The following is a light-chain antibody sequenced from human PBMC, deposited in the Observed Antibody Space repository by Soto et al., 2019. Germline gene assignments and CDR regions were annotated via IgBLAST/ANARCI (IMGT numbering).Light chain of an antibody. J-gene: IGKJ1*01. Sequence: IQRTHSTSTLSASVEDRVIITCRASQIISGWLAWYQQKPGKAPNLLIYDVSSLESGVPSRFSGSGSGTEFTLTISSLQPDDFATYYSQQYTSYSWTFGQGTKVDIK. CDR2: DVS. CDR3: QQYTSYSWT. V-gene: IGKV1-5*01. CDR1: QIISGW.